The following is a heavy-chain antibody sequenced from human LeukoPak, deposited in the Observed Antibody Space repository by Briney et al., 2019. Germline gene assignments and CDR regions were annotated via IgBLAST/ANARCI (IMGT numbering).Heavy chain of an antibody. Sequence: PSETLSLTCAVYGGSFSGYYWSWIRQPPGKGLEWIREINHSGSTNYNPSLKSRVTISVDTSKNQFSLKLSSVTAADTAVYYCARGRQWLVPLGYWGQGTLVTVSS. D-gene: IGHD6-19*01. CDR1: GGSFSGYY. CDR3: ARGRQWLVPLGY. CDR2: INHSGST. V-gene: IGHV4-34*01. J-gene: IGHJ4*02.